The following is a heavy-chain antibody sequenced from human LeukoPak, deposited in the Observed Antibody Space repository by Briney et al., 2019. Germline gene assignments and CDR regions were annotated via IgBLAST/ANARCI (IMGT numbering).Heavy chain of an antibody. J-gene: IGHJ4*02. CDR2: IGHDGRDI. V-gene: IGHV3-30*01. CDR1: GFTLSRYA. CDR3: ARDLIGGWSCDH. Sequence: GGSLRLSCAASGFTLSRYAMHWVRQAPGKGLEWVAYIGHDGRDIYYADSVKGRFTISRDNSKNTVHLQMNSLKVEDTAVYYCARDLIGGWSCDHWGQGTLVTVSS. D-gene: IGHD3-16*01.